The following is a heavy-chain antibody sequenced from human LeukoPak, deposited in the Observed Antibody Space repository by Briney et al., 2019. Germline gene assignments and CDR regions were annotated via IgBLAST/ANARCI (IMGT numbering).Heavy chain of an antibody. CDR3: ARDLDDINYYYYYGMDV. J-gene: IGHJ6*02. V-gene: IGHV1-18*01. CDR2: ISAYNGNT. D-gene: IGHD3-9*01. CDR1: GYTFTSYG. Sequence: GASVKVSCKASGYTFTSYGISWVRQAPGQGLEWMGWISAYNGNTNYAQKLQGRVTMTTDTSTSTAYMELRSLRSDDTAVYYCARDLDDINYYYYYGMDVWGQGTTVTASS.